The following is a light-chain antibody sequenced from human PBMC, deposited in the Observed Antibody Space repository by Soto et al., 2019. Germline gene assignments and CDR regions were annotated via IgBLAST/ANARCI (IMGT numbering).Light chain of an antibody. CDR1: QTVNSNY. Sequence: EIVLTQSPGTLSLSPGERATLSCRASQTVNSNYLVWYQQKPGQAPRLLIYDVSHRATGIPDRFSGSGSGTDFTLTISRLEPEDFAVYYCQHYGSSRTFGQGTKVEI. CDR2: DVS. V-gene: IGKV3-20*01. CDR3: QHYGSSRT. J-gene: IGKJ1*01.